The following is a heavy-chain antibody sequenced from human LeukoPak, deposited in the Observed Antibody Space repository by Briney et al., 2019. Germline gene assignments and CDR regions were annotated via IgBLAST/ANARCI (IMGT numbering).Heavy chain of an antibody. CDR1: GFTFRSYW. J-gene: IGHJ3*02. Sequence: PGGSLRLSCAASGFTFRSYWMTRVRQYPGKGLEWVANIKQDGSETYYADSVKGRFTISRDNAKRSLYLQMNSLRAEDTAVYYCARDGELGSPADAFDIWGQGTMVTVSS. CDR3: ARDGELGSPADAFDI. CDR2: IKQDGSET. V-gene: IGHV3-7*01. D-gene: IGHD1-26*01.